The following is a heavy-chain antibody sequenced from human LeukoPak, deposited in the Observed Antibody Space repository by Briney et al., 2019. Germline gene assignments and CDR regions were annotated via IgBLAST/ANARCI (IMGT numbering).Heavy chain of an antibody. CDR3: ARGKAPRYAFDI. Sequence: GGSLRLSCAASGFTFSSYSMNWVRQAPGKGLEWVSSISSSSSYIYYADSVKGRFTISRDNAKNSLYLQMNSLRAEDTAVYYCARGKAPRYAFDIWGQGTMVTVSS. V-gene: IGHV3-21*01. J-gene: IGHJ3*02. CDR2: ISSSSSYI. CDR1: GFTFSSYS.